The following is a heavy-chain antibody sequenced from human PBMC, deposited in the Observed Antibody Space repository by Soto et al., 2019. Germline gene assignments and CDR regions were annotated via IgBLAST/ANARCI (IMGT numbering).Heavy chain of an antibody. CDR1: GFTFSSYS. Sequence: PGGSLRLSCAASGFTFSSYSMDWVRQAPGKGLEWVSSISSSSSYIYYADSVKGRFTISRDNAKNSLYLQMNSLRAEDTAVYYCAILTGYSSSWYELIDYWGRGTLVTVSS. CDR2: ISSSSSYI. J-gene: IGHJ4*02. D-gene: IGHD6-13*01. V-gene: IGHV3-21*01. CDR3: AILTGYSSSWYELIDY.